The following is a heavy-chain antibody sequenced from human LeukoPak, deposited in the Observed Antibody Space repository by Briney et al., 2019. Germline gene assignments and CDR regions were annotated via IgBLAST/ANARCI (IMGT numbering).Heavy chain of an antibody. Sequence: ASVTVSCKVSGYTLTELSMHWVRQAPGKGLEWMGGFDPEDGETIYAQKFQGRVTMTEDTSTDTAYMELSSLRSEDTAVYYCATPHPLPIVGATPGYYYYGMDVWGQGTTVTVSS. CDR2: FDPEDGET. J-gene: IGHJ6*02. D-gene: IGHD1-26*01. CDR1: GYTLTELS. CDR3: ATPHPLPIVGATPGYYYYGMDV. V-gene: IGHV1-24*01.